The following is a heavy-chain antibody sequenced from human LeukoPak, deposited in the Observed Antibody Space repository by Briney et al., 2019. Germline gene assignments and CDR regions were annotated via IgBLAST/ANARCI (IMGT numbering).Heavy chain of an antibody. CDR3: ARDGIAAAGTFYY. CDR1: GFTFSRNS. J-gene: IGHJ4*02. CDR2: ISTSSSYI. D-gene: IGHD6-13*01. V-gene: IGHV3-21*01. Sequence: PGGSLRLSCAASGFTFSRNSMTWVRQAPGKGREWVSSISTSSSYIYYADSVKGRFTISRDNAKKSLYLQTNSLRAEHPAVYYCARDGIAAAGTFYYWGQGSLVTVSS.